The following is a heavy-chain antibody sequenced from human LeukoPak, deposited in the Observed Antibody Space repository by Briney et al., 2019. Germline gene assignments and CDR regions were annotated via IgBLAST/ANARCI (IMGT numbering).Heavy chain of an antibody. CDR1: GFTFSSYG. CDR2: IRYDGSNK. V-gene: IGHV3-30*02. CDR3: ARGGNYLRYCSGGSCYSFFDY. Sequence: GGSLRLSCAASGFTFSSYGMHWVRQAPGKGLEWVAFIRYDGSNKYYADSVKGRFTISRDNSKNTLYLQMNSLRAEDTAVYYCARGGNYLRYCSGGSCYSFFDYWGQGTLVTVSS. D-gene: IGHD2-15*01. J-gene: IGHJ4*02.